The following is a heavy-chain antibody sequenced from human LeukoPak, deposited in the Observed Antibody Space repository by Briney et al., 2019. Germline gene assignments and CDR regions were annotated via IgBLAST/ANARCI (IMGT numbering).Heavy chain of an antibody. Sequence: SETLSLTCAVSGGPIVSANWWTWVRQAPNKGLEWIGEIYHTGGVHYNPSLKSRVTMSMDRSKNQFSLTLTSVTAADTAVYYCVKHTLWFEEWWFDPWGQGTLVTVSS. D-gene: IGHD2-21*01. CDR3: VKHTLWFEEWWFDP. J-gene: IGHJ5*02. CDR2: IYHTGGV. V-gene: IGHV4-4*02. CDR1: GGPIVSANW.